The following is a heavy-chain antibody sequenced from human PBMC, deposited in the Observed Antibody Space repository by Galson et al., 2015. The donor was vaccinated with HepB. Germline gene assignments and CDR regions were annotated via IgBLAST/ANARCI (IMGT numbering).Heavy chain of an antibody. CDR3: AKDGGQWLVPTVGDDS. D-gene: IGHD6-19*01. J-gene: IGHJ4*02. CDR2: ISWNSGSI. V-gene: IGHV3-9*01. CDR1: GFTFDDYA. Sequence: SLRLSCAASGFTFDDYALHWVRQAPGKGLEWVSGISWNSGSIGSADSVKGRFTVSRDNAKNSLYLHMSSLRTEDTAFYYCAKDGGQWLVPTVGDDSWGQGTLVTVSS.